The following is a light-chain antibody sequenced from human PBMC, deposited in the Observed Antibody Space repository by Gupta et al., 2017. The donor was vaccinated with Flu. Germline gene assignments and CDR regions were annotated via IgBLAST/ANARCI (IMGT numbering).Light chain of an antibody. CDR3: QSHDRSLSGSRV. V-gene: IGLV1-40*01. Sequence: QSVLTQPPSVSGAPGQRVTISCPGSSANIGAGHDVHWYQQIPGTAPRLLVYGKNYRPSGVPDRCSASKSGTSASLAISGLQAEDEAVYYCQSHDRSLSGSRVFGGGTKLTVL. CDR2: GKN. CDR1: SANIGAGHD. J-gene: IGLJ3*02.